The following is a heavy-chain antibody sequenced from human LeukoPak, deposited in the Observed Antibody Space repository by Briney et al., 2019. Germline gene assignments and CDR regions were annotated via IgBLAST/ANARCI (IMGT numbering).Heavy chain of an antibody. V-gene: IGHV1-46*01. CDR1: GGTFSSYA. CDR2: INPSGGST. CDR3: ARPLTGDKWYFDL. D-gene: IGHD1-20*01. J-gene: IGHJ2*01. Sequence: ASVKVSCKASGGTFSSYAISWVRQAPGQGLEWMGIINPSGGSTSYAQKFQGRVTMTRDTSTSTVYMELSSLRSEDTAVYYCARPLTGDKWYFDLWGRGTLVTVSS.